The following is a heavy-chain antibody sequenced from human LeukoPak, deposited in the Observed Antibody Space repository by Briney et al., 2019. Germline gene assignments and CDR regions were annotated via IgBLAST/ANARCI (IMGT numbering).Heavy chain of an antibody. V-gene: IGHV4-34*01. CDR1: GGSFFSYH. CDR3: ARDPTTVITTPYYFDD. D-gene: IGHD4-23*01. Sequence: SETLSLTCAVSGGSFFSYHWSWVRQVPGKGLEWIGEINHRGITNYNPSLKSRVTISVDTSKNQFSLRLRSVTAADTAVYYCARDPTTVITTPYYFDDWGQGTLVTVSS. J-gene: IGHJ4*02. CDR2: INHRGIT.